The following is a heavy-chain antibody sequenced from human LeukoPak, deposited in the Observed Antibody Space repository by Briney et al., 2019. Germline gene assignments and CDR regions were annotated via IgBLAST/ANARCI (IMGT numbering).Heavy chain of an antibody. CDR3: ARAPNWNDGMVFDY. CDR1: GYTFTGYY. CDR2: INPNSGGT. V-gene: IGHV1-2*02. D-gene: IGHD1-1*01. Sequence: GASVKVSCKASGYTFTGYYMHWVRQAPGQGLEWMGWINPNSGGTNYAQKFQGRVTMTRDTSISTAYMELSRLRSDDTAVYYCARAPNWNDGMVFDYWGQGTLVTVSS. J-gene: IGHJ4*02.